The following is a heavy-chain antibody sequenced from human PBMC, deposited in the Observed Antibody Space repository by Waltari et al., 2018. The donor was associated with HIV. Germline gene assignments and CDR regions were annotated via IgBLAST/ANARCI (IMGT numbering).Heavy chain of an antibody. J-gene: IGHJ4*02. CDR1: GFTFGDYA. V-gene: IGHV3-49*03. Sequence: EVQLVESGGDLVQPGRSLTLSCTASGFTFGDYAMSWFRQAPGKGLEWLGVIRTKGYGGTTEYAASVSDRITISRDDPNSVAYLQMNSLKTEDTAVYYCTRTPCSGAYCRRGYFDYWGQGTLVTVSS. CDR3: TRTPCSGAYCRRGYFDY. D-gene: IGHD2-15*01. CDR2: IRTKGYGGTT.